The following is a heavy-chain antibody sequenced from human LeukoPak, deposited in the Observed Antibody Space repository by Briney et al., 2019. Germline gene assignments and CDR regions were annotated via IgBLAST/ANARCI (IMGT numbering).Heavy chain of an antibody. CDR2: INPNSGCT. CDR1: GYTFTGYY. J-gene: IGHJ4*02. V-gene: IGHV1-2*06. Sequence: ASVKVSCKASGYTFTGYYMHWVRQAPGQGLEWRGRINPNSGCTNSAQTFQGRVTMTRDTSISTAYMELSRLKSDDTAVYYCARQIGGYSSGRRRHWGQGTLVTVSS. D-gene: IGHD6-25*01. CDR3: ARQIGGYSSGRRRH.